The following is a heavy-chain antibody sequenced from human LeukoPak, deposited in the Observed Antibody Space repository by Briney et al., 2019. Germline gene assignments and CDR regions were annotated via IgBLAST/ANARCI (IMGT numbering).Heavy chain of an antibody. D-gene: IGHD1-26*01. Sequence: ASVKVSCKASGGTFSSYAISWVRQAPGQGLEWMGRIIPILGIANYAQKFQGRVTITADKSTSTAYMELSRLRSEDTAVYYCARGGIVGARRGLDYWGQGTLVTVSS. V-gene: IGHV1-69*04. CDR2: IIPILGIA. CDR1: GGTFSSYA. CDR3: ARGGIVGARRGLDY. J-gene: IGHJ4*02.